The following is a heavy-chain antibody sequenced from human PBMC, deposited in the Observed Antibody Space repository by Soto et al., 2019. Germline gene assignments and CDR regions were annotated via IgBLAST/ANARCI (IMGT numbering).Heavy chain of an antibody. CDR2: IYYPGLT. CDR3: ARGKRSKTASAGTGWFAP. CDR1: GDSISSGGLS. Sequence: QLQLQESGSGLLKPSQTLSLNCSVSGDSISSGGLSWNWLRQSPGRGLEWIGYIYYPGLTYYNPSLKSRVSMSLATSENQVSLSLSSVTAADSAVYYCARGKRSKTASAGTGWFAPWGPGTLVTVSS. V-gene: IGHV4-30-2*06. D-gene: IGHD6-13*01. J-gene: IGHJ5*02.